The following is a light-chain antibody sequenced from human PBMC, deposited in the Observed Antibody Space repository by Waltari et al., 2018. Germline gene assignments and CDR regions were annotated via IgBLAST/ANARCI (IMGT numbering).Light chain of an antibody. CDR3: QQYYSDLLIT. V-gene: IGKV4-1*01. J-gene: IGKJ5*01. CDR1: QSVLYSSNNRNY. CDR2: WAS. Sequence: DIVMTQSPDSLAVSLGERATINCKSSQSVLYSSNNRNYLVWYKQKPGQPPKLLIYWASTRESGVPDRFSGSGSGTDFTLTISSLQAEDVAVYYCQQYYSDLLITFGQGTRLEIK.